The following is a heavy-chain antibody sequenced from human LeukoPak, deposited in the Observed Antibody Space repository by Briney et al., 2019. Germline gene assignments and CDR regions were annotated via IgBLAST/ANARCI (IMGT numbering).Heavy chain of an antibody. CDR2: T. D-gene: IGHD3-9*01. V-gene: IGHV4-34*01. J-gene: IGHJ4*02. Sequence: TNYNPSLKGRVTISVDTSKNQFSLKLSSATAADTAVYYCARGRGSYYDILTGYYKRALYFDYWGQGTLVTVSS. CDR3: ARGRGSYYDILTGYYKRALYFDY.